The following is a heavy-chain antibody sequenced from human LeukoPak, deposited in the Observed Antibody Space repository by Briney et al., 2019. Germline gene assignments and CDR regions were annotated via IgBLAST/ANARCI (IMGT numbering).Heavy chain of an antibody. CDR2: ISYDGSNK. D-gene: IGHD3-3*01. CDR3: AKDQGRFLEWLSYFDY. J-gene: IGHJ4*02. CDR1: GFTFRIYW. Sequence: GGSLRLSCAASGFTFRIYWMTWVRQAPGKGLEWVAVISYDGSNKYYADSVKGRFTISRDNSKNTLYLQMNSLRAEDTAVYYCAKDQGRFLEWLSYFDYWGQGTLVTVSS. V-gene: IGHV3-30*18.